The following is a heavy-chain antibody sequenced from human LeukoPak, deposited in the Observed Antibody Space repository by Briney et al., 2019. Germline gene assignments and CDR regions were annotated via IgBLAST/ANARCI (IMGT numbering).Heavy chain of an antibody. V-gene: IGHV4-34*01. CDR1: GGSFSGYY. CDR2: INHSGST. J-gene: IGHJ4*02. D-gene: IGHD5-12*01. CDR3: ARGTGWLRPLYYFDY. Sequence: SETLSLTCAVYGGSFSGYYWSWIRQPPGKGLEWIGEINHSGSTNYNPSLKSRVTISVDTSKNQFSLKLSSVTAADTAVYYCARGTGWLRPLYYFDYWGQGTLVTVSS.